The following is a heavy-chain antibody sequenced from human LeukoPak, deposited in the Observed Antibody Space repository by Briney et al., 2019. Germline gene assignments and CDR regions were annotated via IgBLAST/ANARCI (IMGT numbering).Heavy chain of an antibody. CDR3: ASLAYCGGDCYSLPFDI. V-gene: IGHV1-69*06. CDR2: INPIFQTA. CDR1: GGSFSSYT. Sequence: SMKVSCKASGGSFSSYTISWVRQPPGQGLEWMGGINPIFQTASYAQKFQGRVTITADKSTNTAYMELTNLRSEDTAVYYCASLAYCGGDCYSLPFDIWGQGTMVTVSS. J-gene: IGHJ3*02. D-gene: IGHD2-21*02.